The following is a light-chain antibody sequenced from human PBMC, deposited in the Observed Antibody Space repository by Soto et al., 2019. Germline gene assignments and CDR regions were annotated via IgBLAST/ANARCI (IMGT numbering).Light chain of an antibody. CDR3: QQYGSSPPIT. CDR1: QSVSNDF. Sequence: EIMLTPSPGTLALSPGERATISCRAIQSVSNDFLAWYQQKPGQAPRLLIYGASTRATDVPDRFSGSGSGTDFTLTISRLEPEDFAVYYCQQYGSSPPITFGQGTRLEIK. J-gene: IGKJ5*01. V-gene: IGKV3-20*01. CDR2: GAS.